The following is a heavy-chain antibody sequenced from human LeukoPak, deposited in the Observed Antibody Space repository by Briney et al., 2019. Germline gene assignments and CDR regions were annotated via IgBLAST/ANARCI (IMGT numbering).Heavy chain of an antibody. Sequence: SETPSLTCTVSGDSVSSSSYYWGWIRQPPGKGLEWIGSIYYSGSTYYNPSLKSRVTISVDTSKNQFSLKLSSVTAADTAVYYCARVTTIFGVVTDYWGQGTLVTVSS. CDR3: ARVTTIFGVVTDY. CDR1: GDSVSSSSYY. CDR2: IYYSGST. V-gene: IGHV4-39*07. J-gene: IGHJ4*02. D-gene: IGHD3-3*01.